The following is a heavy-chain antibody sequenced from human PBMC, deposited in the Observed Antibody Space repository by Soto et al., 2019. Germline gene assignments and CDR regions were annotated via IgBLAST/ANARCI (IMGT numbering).Heavy chain of an antibody. D-gene: IGHD3-22*01. CDR1: GGSISSGDYY. Sequence: LCGGSISSGDYYWSWIRQPPGKGLEWIGYIYYSGSTYYNPSLKSRVTISVDTSKNQFSLKLSSVTAADTAVYYCARPISYYYYSSGAFDIWGQGTMVTVSS. CDR3: ARPISYYYYSSGAFDI. V-gene: IGHV4-30-4*01. CDR2: IYYSGST. J-gene: IGHJ3*02.